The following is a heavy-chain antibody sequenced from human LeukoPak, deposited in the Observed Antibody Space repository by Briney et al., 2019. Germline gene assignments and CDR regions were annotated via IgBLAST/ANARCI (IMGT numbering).Heavy chain of an antibody. CDR2: ISSSTSYI. Sequence: GGSLRLSRAASGFTFSSYSMNWVRQAPGKGLEGVSFISSSTSYISYADSVKGRFTISRDNAKSSLWLQMNSLRAEDTAVYYCARATNGSFDIWGQGKMGSVSS. D-gene: IGHD1-26*01. CDR3: ARATNGSFDI. CDR1: GFTFSSYS. J-gene: IGHJ3*02. V-gene: IGHV3-21*01.